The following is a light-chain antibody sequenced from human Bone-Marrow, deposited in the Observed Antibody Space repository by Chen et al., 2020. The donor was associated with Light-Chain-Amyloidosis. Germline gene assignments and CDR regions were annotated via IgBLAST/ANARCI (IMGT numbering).Light chain of an antibody. CDR3: QHQRT. J-gene: IGKJ1*01. V-gene: IGKV1-5*03. Sequence: DIQMTQSPSTLSASVGDRVTITCRASQSISSWLAWYQQKPGKAPKLLIYKASSLESGVPSRFSGSGSGTEFTLHISRLQPDDFATYYCQHQRTFGQGTKVEIK. CDR1: QSISSW. CDR2: KAS.